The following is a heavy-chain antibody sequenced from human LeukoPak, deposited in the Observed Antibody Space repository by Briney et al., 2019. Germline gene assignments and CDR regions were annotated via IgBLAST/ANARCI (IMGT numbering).Heavy chain of an antibody. V-gene: IGHV3-48*01. CDR2: IRSSGSGT. CDR3: AGDGYNSY. CDR1: GFTFSSFS. D-gene: IGHD5-24*01. J-gene: IGHJ4*02. Sequence: GGSLRLSCAASGFTFSSFSMNWVRQAPGKGLEWVSYIRSSGSGTDYTGSVKGRFTISRDNSKNTLYLQMNSLRAEDTAVYYCAGDGYNSYWGQRTLVTVSS.